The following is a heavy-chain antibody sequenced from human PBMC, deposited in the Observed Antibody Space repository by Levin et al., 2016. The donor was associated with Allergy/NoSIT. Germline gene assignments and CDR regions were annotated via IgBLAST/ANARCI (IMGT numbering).Heavy chain of an antibody. Sequence: WIRQPPGKGLEWIAYISNRGYTYYNPSLRSRVTISMDTSKSQFTLKLSSATAADTAVYYCARLWSYDALTGYQGGVYFDYWGLGTLVTVSS. D-gene: IGHD3-9*01. V-gene: IGHV4-30-4*01. CDR3: ARLWSYDALTGYQGGVYFDY. J-gene: IGHJ4*02. CDR2: ISNRGYT.